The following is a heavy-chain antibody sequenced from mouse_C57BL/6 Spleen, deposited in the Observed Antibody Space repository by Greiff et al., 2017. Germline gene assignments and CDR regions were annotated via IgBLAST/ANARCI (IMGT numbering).Heavy chain of an antibody. CDR3: ARGARLPHYYAIDY. CDR2: INPRTGGT. V-gene: IGHV1-43*01. J-gene: IGHJ4*01. D-gene: IGHD2-4*01. Sequence: VQLQQSGPELVKPGASVKISCKASGYSFTGYYMHWVKQSSEKSLEWIGEINPRTGGTSYNQKFKGKATLTVDKSSSTAYMQLKSLTSEDSAVYYVARGARLPHYYAIDYWGQGTSVTVSS. CDR1: GYSFTGYY.